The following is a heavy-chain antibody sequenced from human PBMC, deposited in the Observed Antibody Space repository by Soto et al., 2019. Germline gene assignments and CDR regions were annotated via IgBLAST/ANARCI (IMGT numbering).Heavy chain of an antibody. J-gene: IGHJ3*01. Sequence: QVGLQETGPGLVKPSQTLSLTCAVSGDSISGSDFYWDWIRQSPGKGLEWIGDIHYSGTTYYNPYLKSRVTFSVDTSKNQFSLSLTSVTAADTAVYYCAREGGTGTGSLDVWGRGTMVIVSS. CDR2: IHYSGTT. CDR3: AREGGTGTGSLDV. CDR1: GDSISGSDFY. V-gene: IGHV4-30-4*01. D-gene: IGHD1-1*01.